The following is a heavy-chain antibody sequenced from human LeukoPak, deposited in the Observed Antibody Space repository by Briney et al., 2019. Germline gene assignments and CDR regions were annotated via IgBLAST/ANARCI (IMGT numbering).Heavy chain of an antibody. CDR1: GFTFSSYA. Sequence: PGGSLRLSCAASGFTFSSYAMSWVRQAPGKGLEWVSTVSGSGGSTYYADSVKGRFTISRDNSKNTLYLQMNSLRAEDTAVYYCARDNGYDSSGLRFDYWGQGTLVTVSA. V-gene: IGHV3-23*01. D-gene: IGHD3-22*01. J-gene: IGHJ4*02. CDR3: ARDNGYDSSGLRFDY. CDR2: VSGSGGST.